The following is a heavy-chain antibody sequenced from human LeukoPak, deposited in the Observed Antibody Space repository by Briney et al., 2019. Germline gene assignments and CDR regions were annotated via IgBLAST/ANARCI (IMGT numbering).Heavy chain of an antibody. V-gene: IGHV3-23*01. CDR3: AKDGVLGYCSGGSCYSDY. Sequence: GGSLRLSCSASGFTFSSYAMSWVRQAPGKGLEWVSGISGSGDTTYYADSVKGRFTISRDNSKNTLYLQMNSLRAEDTAVYYCAKDGVLGYCSGGSCYSDYWGQGTLVTVSS. D-gene: IGHD2-15*01. J-gene: IGHJ4*02. CDR1: GFTFSSYA. CDR2: ISGSGDTT.